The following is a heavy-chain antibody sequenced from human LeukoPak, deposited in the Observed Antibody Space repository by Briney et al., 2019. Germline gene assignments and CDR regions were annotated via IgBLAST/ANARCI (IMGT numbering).Heavy chain of an antibody. D-gene: IGHD2-21*01. CDR1: GFTFSNYG. CDR2: IWYDGSAK. CDR3: AKVGETLAASYFDF. J-gene: IGHJ4*02. V-gene: IGHV3-33*06. Sequence: PGRSLRLSCAASGFTFSNYGMHWVRQTPGKGLEWVAVIWYDGSAKYYADSVKGRFTISRDSSEKMLYLQMNSLRAEDTAVYYCAKVGETLAASYFDFWGQGILVTVSS.